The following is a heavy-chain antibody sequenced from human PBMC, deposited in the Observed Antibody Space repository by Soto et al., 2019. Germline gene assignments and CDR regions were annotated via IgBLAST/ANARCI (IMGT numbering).Heavy chain of an antibody. J-gene: IGHJ5*02. D-gene: IGHD3-10*01. CDR1: RGSISNYY. V-gene: IGHV4-59*01. Sequence: QVHLLESGPGLVKPSETLSLTCTVSRGSISNYYWSWIRQPPGKGLEWIGYINYSGSTNYNASLKSRVTLSVDKSNNQFALKLSAVTAADTAVYNCARVGTYASLIVRDRFDPWGEGTLVTVSS. CDR2: INYSGST. CDR3: ARVGTYASLIVRDRFDP.